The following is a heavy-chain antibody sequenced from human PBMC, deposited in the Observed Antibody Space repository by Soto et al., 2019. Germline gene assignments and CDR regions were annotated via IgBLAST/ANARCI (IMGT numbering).Heavy chain of an antibody. D-gene: IGHD3-3*01. CDR1: GGSFSDYY. CDR3: ARGDLRLDD. CDR2: INHSGST. Sequence: PSETLSLTCAVYGGSFSDYYWSWIRQPPGKGLEWIGEINHSGSTNYNPSLKSRVTISVDTSKNQFSLKLSSVTAADTAVYYCARGDLRLDDWGQGTLVTVSS. V-gene: IGHV4-34*01. J-gene: IGHJ4*02.